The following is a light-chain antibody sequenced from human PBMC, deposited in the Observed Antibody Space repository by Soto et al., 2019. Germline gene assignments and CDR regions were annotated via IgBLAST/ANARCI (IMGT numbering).Light chain of an antibody. CDR3: AARDDSLNAVI. Sequence: QSVLTQPPSASGTPGQRVTISCSGSSSNIGSHSVDWYQQLPGTAPKLLIYRNNQRPSGVPDRFSGSKSGTSASLASSGLQSEDEADYYCAARDDSLNAVIFGGGTKLTVL. CDR1: SSNIGSHS. J-gene: IGLJ2*01. CDR2: RNN. V-gene: IGLV1-44*01.